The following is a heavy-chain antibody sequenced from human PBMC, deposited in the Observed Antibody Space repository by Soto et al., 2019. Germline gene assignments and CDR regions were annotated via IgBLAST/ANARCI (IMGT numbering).Heavy chain of an antibody. D-gene: IGHD3-3*01. J-gene: IGHJ4*02. CDR3: AREVRKDFWSGYFDY. V-gene: IGHV3-53*01. Sequence: LRLSCAASGFTVSSNYMSWVRQAPGKGLEWVSVIYSGGSTYYADSVKGRFTISRDNSKNTLYLQMNSLRAEDTAVYYCAREVRKDFWSGYFDYWGQGTLVTVSS. CDR1: GFTVSSNY. CDR2: IYSGGST.